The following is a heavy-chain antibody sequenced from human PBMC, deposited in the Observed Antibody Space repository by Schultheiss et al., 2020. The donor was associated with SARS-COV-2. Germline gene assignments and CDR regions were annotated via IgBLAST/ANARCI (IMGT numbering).Heavy chain of an antibody. D-gene: IGHD6-13*01. CDR3: ARGRCSSWTSYYYGMDV. V-gene: IGHV3-13*05. Sequence: GGSLRLSCAASGFTFSSYNMHWVRQAKGKGLEWVSAIGTAGDPNYPVTVKGPFTISRENAKNSLYLQMNSLRAGDTAVYYCARGRCSSWTSYYYGMDVWGKGTTVTVSS. J-gene: IGHJ6*04. CDR2: IGTAGDP. CDR1: GFTFSSYN.